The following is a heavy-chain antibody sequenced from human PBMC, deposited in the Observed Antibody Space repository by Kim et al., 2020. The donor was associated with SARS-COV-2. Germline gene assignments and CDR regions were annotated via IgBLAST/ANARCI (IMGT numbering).Heavy chain of an antibody. D-gene: IGHD6-19*01. Sequence: KFQGRVTMTRDTSTSTVYMELSSLRSEDTAVYYCAREGTSSGWYGGWFDPWGQGTLVTVSS. CDR3: AREGTSSGWYGGWFDP. V-gene: IGHV1-46*01. J-gene: IGHJ5*02.